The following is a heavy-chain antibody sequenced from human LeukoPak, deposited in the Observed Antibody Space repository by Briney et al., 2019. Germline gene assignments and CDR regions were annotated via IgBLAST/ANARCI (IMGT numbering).Heavy chain of an antibody. J-gene: IGHJ4*02. CDR3: ARGKGWLALDY. CDR1: GGSISSYY. CDR2: IYYSGST. V-gene: IGHV4-59*01. Sequence: SETPSLTCTVSGGSISSYYWSWIRQPPGKGLEWIGYIYYSGSTNYNPSLKSRVTISVDTSKNQFSLKLSSVTAADTAVYYCARGKGWLALDYWGQGTLVTVSS. D-gene: IGHD6-19*01.